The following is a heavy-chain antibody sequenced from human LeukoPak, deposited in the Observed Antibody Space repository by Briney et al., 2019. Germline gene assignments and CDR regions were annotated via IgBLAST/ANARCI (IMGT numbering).Heavy chain of an antibody. J-gene: IGHJ3*01. CDR3: AKDSDIAVAGSDDALDV. D-gene: IGHD6-19*01. CDR2: ISFDGSIE. Sequence: GGSLRLSCAASGFTFSSYGMHWVRQTPGKGLEWVALISFDGSIEHYVDSVKGRFTISRDNSKNTLFLQMNSLRPEDTAVYYCAKDSDIAVAGSDDALDVWGQGTMVTVSS. V-gene: IGHV3-30*18. CDR1: GFTFSSYG.